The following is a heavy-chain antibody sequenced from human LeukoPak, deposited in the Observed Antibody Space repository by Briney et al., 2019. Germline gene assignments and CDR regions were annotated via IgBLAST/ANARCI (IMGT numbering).Heavy chain of an antibody. CDR3: AELGITMIGGV. Sequence: GGSLRLSCAASGFTFSSYEMNWVRQAPGKGLEWDSYIISSGRNTYYANSVKGRLTIARDNAKNSRYLQMNSLRAEDTAVYYCAELGITMIGGVWGKGTTVTISS. D-gene: IGHD3-10*02. CDR2: IISSGRNT. J-gene: IGHJ6*04. CDR1: GFTFSSYE. V-gene: IGHV3-48*03.